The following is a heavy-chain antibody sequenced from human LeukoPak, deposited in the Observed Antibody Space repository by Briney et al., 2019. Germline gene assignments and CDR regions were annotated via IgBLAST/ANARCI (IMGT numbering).Heavy chain of an antibody. J-gene: IGHJ4*02. V-gene: IGHV4-31*03. CDR2: IYYSGST. CDR3: ARGGPTPFDY. Sequence: NASETLSLTCTVSGGSISSGGYYWSWIRQHPWKGLEWIGYIYYSGSTYYNPSLKSRVTISVDTSKNQFSLKLSSVTAADTAVYYCARGGPTPFDYWGQGTLVTVSS. CDR1: GGSISSGGYY.